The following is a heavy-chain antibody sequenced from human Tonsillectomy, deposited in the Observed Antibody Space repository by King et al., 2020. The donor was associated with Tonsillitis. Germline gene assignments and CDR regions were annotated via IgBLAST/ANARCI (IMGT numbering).Heavy chain of an antibody. V-gene: IGHV4-39*01. CDR1: GGSISSSPYC. CDR3: ARHLRTWEAYFYYYGMDV. J-gene: IGHJ6*02. D-gene: IGHD2-21*01. CDR2: IYYSGSP. Sequence: QLQESGPGLVKPSETLSLTCTVSGGSISSSPYCWGWIRQPPGKGLEWIGTIYYSGSPYYDPSLKGRVTISVDTSKNLFSLKLSSVTAADTAVYYCARHLRTWEAYFYYYGMDVWGQGTTVTVSS.